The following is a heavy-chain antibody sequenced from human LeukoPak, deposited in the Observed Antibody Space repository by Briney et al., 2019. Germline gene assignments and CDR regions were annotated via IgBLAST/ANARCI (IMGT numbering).Heavy chain of an antibody. CDR2: ISSSGSTI. V-gene: IGHV3-48*03. CDR3: ARGRGPGSYLIDF. D-gene: IGHD3-10*01. Sequence: PGGSLRLSCAASGFTFSSYEMNWVRQAPGKGLEWVSYISSSGSTIYYADSVKGRFTISRDNAKNTVSLQMNSLRSEDTAVYFCARGRGPGSYLIDFWGQGTLVTVSS. CDR1: GFTFSSYE. J-gene: IGHJ4*02.